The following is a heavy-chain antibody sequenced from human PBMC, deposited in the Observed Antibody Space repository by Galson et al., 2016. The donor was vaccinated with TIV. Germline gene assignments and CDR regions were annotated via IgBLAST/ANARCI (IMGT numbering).Heavy chain of an antibody. J-gene: IGHJ6*02. CDR3: SRGNWNYGMVGAMDV. V-gene: IGHV6-1*01. CDR1: GDSVSGNTAA. CDR2: TYYTSKWNT. D-gene: IGHD1-7*01. Sequence: CAISGDSVSGNTAAWNWVRQSPSRGFEWLGRTYYTSKWNTDYAVSVKGRIIIRPDTSMNQVSLQLSSVIPDDTAVYYCSRGNWNYGMVGAMDVWGRGTTVTVSS.